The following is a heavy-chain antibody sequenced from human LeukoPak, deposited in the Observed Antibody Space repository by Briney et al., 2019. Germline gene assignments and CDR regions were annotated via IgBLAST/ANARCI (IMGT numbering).Heavy chain of an antibody. V-gene: IGHV3-53*01. J-gene: IGHJ3*02. CDR1: GFTVSSNY. D-gene: IGHD1-26*01. Sequence: GGSLRLSCAASGFTVSSNYMSWVRQARGKGLEWGSVIYSGGSTYYADSVKGRFTISRDNSKNTLYLQMNSLRAEDTAVYYCVRDSSSGSLDAFDIWGQGTMVTVSS. CDR2: IYSGGST. CDR3: VRDSSSGSLDAFDI.